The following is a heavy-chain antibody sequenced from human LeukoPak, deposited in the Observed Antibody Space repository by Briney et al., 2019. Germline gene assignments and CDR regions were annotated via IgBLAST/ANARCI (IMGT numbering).Heavy chain of an antibody. D-gene: IGHD1-26*01. Sequence: GGSLRLSCAASGFTFSSYSMNWVRQAPGKGLEWVSSISSSSSYIYYADSVKGRFTISRDNAKNSMYLQMNSLRAEDTAVYYCARDVWEHPDGFDIWGQGTMVTVSS. CDR2: ISSSSSYI. CDR3: ARDVWEHPDGFDI. CDR1: GFTFSSYS. J-gene: IGHJ3*02. V-gene: IGHV3-21*01.